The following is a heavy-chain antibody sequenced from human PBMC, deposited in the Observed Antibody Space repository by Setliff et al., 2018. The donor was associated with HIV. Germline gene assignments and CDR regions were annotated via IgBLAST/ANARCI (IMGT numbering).Heavy chain of an antibody. V-gene: IGHV3-7*01. CDR1: GGSFSDHY. J-gene: IGHJ4*02. Sequence: ETLSLTCAVYGGSFSDHYWTWIRQPPGKGLEWVANINEDGSVTYSLDSVRGRFTISRDNAESSLYLQMNSLRAEDTAVYYCARGHSSGWGAFDYWGQGTLVTVSS. CDR3: ARGHSSGWGAFDY. D-gene: IGHD6-19*01. CDR2: INEDGSVT.